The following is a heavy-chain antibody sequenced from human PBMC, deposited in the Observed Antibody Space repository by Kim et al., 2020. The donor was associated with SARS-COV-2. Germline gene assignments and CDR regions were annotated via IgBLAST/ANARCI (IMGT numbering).Heavy chain of an antibody. CDR1: GGTFSSYA. V-gene: IGHV1-69*13. Sequence: SVKVSCKASGGTFSSYAISWVRQAPGQGLEWMGGIIPIFGTANYAQKFQGRVTITADESTSTAYMELSSLRSEDTAVYYCARGTYYYDSSGYSGGYWGQGTLVTVSS. J-gene: IGHJ4*02. CDR2: IIPIFGTA. D-gene: IGHD3-22*01. CDR3: ARGTYYYDSSGYSGGY.